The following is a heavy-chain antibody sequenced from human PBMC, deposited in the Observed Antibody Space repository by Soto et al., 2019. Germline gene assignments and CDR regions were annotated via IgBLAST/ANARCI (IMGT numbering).Heavy chain of an antibody. Sequence: GASVKVSCKASGYTFTSYYMHWVRQAPGQGLEWMGIINPSGGSTSYAQKFQGRVTMTRDTSTSTVYMELSSLRSGDTAVYYCARDGRWRDIVVVPAAKTSRDAFDIWGQGTMVTVSS. CDR1: GYTFTSYY. D-gene: IGHD2-2*01. CDR2: INPSGGST. J-gene: IGHJ3*02. CDR3: ARDGRWRDIVVVPAAKTSRDAFDI. V-gene: IGHV1-46*03.